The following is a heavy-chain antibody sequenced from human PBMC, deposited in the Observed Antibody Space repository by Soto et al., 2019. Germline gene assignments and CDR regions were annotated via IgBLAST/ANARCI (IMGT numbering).Heavy chain of an antibody. CDR3: AHYGMDV. CDR1: EFTFRSYG. CDR2: IWYDGSNK. V-gene: IGHV3-33*01. Sequence: QVQLVESGGGLVQPGRSLRPSCAASEFTFRSYGMHWVRQAPGKGLEWVAVIWYDGSNKYYADSVKGRFTISRDNSKNTLYLQMNSLRAEDTAVYYCAHYGMDVWGQGTTVTVSS. J-gene: IGHJ6*02.